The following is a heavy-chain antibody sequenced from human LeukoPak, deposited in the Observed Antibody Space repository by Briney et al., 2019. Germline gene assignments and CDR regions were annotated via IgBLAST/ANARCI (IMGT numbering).Heavy chain of an antibody. CDR1: GYTFTSYV. Sequence: ASVKVSCKASGYTFTSYVIHWVRQAPGQRLEWMGWINAGNGNAKYSQEFQDRVTITRDTSASTVYMELSSLRSGDMAVYYCARARYETRIWPKSRYDYYHYMDVWGKGTTVTVSS. J-gene: IGHJ6*03. CDR3: ARARYETRIWPKSRYDYYHYMDV. D-gene: IGHD2-15*01. CDR2: INAGNGNA. V-gene: IGHV1-3*03.